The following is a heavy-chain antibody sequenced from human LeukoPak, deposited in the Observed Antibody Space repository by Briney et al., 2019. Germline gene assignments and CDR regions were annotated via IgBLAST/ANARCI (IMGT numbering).Heavy chain of an antibody. D-gene: IGHD3-22*01. CDR3: ARGRSTTMIVVVLHRRNWFDP. CDR1: GGSFSGYY. V-gene: IGHV4-34*01. Sequence: PSETLSLTCAVYGGSFSGYYWSWIRQPPGKGLEWIGEINHSGSTNYNPSLKSRVTISVDTSKNQFSLKLSSVTAADTAVCYCARGRSTTMIVVVLHRRNWFDPWGQGTLVTVSS. CDR2: INHSGST. J-gene: IGHJ5*02.